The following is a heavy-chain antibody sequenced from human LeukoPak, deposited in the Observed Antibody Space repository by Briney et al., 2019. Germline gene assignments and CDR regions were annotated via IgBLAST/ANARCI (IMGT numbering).Heavy chain of an antibody. Sequence: GGSLRLSCAASGFTFSDYYMSWIRQAPGKGLEWVSYISSSGSTIYYADSVKGRFTISRDNAQNSLFLQMHSLRAEDTAVYYCAREDVSARLGDWGQGILVTVSS. V-gene: IGHV3-11*04. D-gene: IGHD3-16*01. CDR2: ISSSGSTI. CDR3: AREDVSARLGD. CDR1: GFTFSDYY. J-gene: IGHJ4*02.